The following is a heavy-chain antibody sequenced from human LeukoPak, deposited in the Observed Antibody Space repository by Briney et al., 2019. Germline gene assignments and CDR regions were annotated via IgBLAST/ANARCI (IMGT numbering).Heavy chain of an antibody. CDR2: INHSGST. Sequence: SETLSLTCAVYGGSFSGYYWSWIRQPPGKGLEWIGEINHSGSTNYNPSLKSRVTISVDTSKNQFSLKLSSVTAADTAVYYCARHRWRDAFDIWGQGTMVTVSS. D-gene: IGHD2-15*01. V-gene: IGHV4-34*01. CDR3: ARHRWRDAFDI. CDR1: GGSFSGYY. J-gene: IGHJ3*02.